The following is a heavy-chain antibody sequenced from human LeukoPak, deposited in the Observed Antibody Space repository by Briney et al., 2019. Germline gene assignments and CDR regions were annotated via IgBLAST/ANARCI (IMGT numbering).Heavy chain of an antibody. CDR3: ARARRVSGDAFDI. CDR2: IRTKTYGGTT. Sequence: PGGSLRLSCIGSGFTFGDYPMSWFRQAPGKGLEWVSFIRTKTYGGTTEYAASVKGRFIISRDDSENIAYLQMDSLKTEDTAVYYCARARRVSGDAFDIWGQGTMVTVSS. CDR1: GFTFGDYP. J-gene: IGHJ3*02. V-gene: IGHV3-49*03.